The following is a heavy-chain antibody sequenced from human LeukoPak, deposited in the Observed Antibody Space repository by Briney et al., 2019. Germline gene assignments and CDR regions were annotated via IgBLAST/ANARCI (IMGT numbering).Heavy chain of an antibody. J-gene: IGHJ4*02. Sequence: PSETLSLTCTVSGGSISSYYWSWIRQPPGKGLEWIGEINHSGSTNYNPSLKSRVTISVDTSKNQFSLKLSSVTAADTAVYYCARKEGPSIAARPIVNWGQGTLVTVSS. CDR2: INHSGST. D-gene: IGHD6-6*01. V-gene: IGHV4-34*01. CDR1: GGSISSYY. CDR3: ARKEGPSIAARPIVN.